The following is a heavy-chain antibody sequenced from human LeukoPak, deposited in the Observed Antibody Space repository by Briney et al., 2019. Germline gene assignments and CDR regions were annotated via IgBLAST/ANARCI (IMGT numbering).Heavy chain of an antibody. D-gene: IGHD3-10*01. V-gene: IGHV4-59*01. CDR1: GGSMNNYY. J-gene: IGHJ4*02. CDR3: ASQKLLWFGELSYFDY. Sequence: PSETLSHTGTVSGGSMNNYYWSWVRQSPEKGLEWMGYISYSGSTNSNPSLQSRVTISLDTSKNQFSLKLTSVTAADTAVYYCASQKLLWFGELSYFDYWGQGTLVTVSS. CDR2: ISYSGST.